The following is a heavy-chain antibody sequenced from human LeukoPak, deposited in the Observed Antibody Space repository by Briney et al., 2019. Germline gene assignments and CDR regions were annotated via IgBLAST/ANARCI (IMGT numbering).Heavy chain of an antibody. J-gene: IGHJ4*02. D-gene: IGHD3-10*01. CDR3: ARGRRFGESYYFDY. V-gene: IGHV4-39*07. CDR2: IYYSGST. CDR1: GGSISSSSYY. Sequence: SETLSLTCTVSGGSISSSSYYWGWIRQPPGKGLEWIGSIYYSGSTNYNPSLKSRVTMSVDTSKNQFSLKLSSVTAADTAVYYCARGRRFGESYYFDYWGQGTLVTVSS.